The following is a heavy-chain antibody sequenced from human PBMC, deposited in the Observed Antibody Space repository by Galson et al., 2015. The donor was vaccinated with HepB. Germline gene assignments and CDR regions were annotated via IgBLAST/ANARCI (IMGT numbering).Heavy chain of an antibody. CDR2: IHSGGDR. D-gene: IGHD3-3*01. V-gene: IGHV3-66*01. CDR3: ARDRNWRSILGVLRRGMDV. CDR1: GFTVNTNY. J-gene: IGHJ6*02. Sequence: SLRLSCAASGFTVNTNYMNWVRQAPGKGLEWVSVIHSGGDRYYADSVKGRFTISRDNAKNTLYLQMNSLRTEDTAVYYCARDRNWRSILGVLRRGMDVWGQGTAVTVSS.